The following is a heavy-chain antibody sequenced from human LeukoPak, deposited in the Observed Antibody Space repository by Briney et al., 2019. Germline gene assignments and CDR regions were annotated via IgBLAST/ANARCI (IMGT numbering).Heavy chain of an antibody. CDR2: INPSGGST. V-gene: IGHV1-46*01. CDR3: AREAIGYSNDY. CDR1: GYTFTNYY. J-gene: IGHJ4*02. D-gene: IGHD2-15*01. Sequence: GASVKVSCKASGYTFTNYYMHWVRQAPGQGLEWMGIINPSGGSTSYAQKFQGRVTMTRDTSTSTVYMGLSSLRFEDTAVYYCAREAIGYSNDYWGQGTLVTVSS.